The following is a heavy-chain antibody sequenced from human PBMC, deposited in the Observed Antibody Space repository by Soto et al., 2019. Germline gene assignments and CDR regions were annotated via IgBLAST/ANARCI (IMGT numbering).Heavy chain of an antibody. J-gene: IGHJ6*02. CDR1: GGSISSGDYY. CDR2: IYYSGST. CDR3: AWGGGNSGDYYYGMDV. Sequence: TLSLTCTVSGGSISSGDYYWGWIRQPPGKGLEWIGYIYYSGSTYYNPSLKSRVTISVDTSKNQFSLKLSSVTAADTAVYYCAWGGGNSGDYYYGMDVWGQGTTVTVSS. V-gene: IGHV4-30-4*01. D-gene: IGHD2-21*02.